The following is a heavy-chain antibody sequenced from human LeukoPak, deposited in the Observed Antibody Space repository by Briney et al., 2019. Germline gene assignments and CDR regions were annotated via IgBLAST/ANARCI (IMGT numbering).Heavy chain of an antibody. D-gene: IGHD5-24*01. V-gene: IGHV3-48*01. Sequence: GGSLRLSCAASGFTFSSYAIHWVRQAPGKGLEWVSYISSSSSTIYYADSVKGRFTISRDNAKNSLYLQMNSLRAEDTAVYYCARGTVEMATIQFDYWGQGTLVTVSS. CDR3: ARGTVEMATIQFDY. CDR2: ISSSSSTI. J-gene: IGHJ4*02. CDR1: GFTFSSYA.